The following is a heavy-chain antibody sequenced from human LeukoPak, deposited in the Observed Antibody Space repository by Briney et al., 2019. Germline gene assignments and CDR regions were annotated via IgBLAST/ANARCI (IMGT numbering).Heavy chain of an antibody. J-gene: IGHJ4*02. Sequence: GGSLRLSCAASGFTFSSYSMNWVRQAPGKGLEWVSSISSSSSYIYYADSVKGRFTISRDNAKNSLYLQMNSLRAEDTAVYYCARDRVGVSAYDSLFDYWGQGTLVTVSS. V-gene: IGHV3-21*01. CDR2: ISSSSSYI. D-gene: IGHD5-12*01. CDR3: ARDRVGVSAYDSLFDY. CDR1: GFTFSSYS.